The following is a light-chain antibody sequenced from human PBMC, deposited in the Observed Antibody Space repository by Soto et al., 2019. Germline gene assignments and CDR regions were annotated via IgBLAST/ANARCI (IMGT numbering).Light chain of an antibody. J-gene: IGKJ4*01. Sequence: EVVLTQSPGTLSFSPGERATLSCRASRSVSSNFLAWYQQKPGQAPRLLISIASRRAAGIPDRFSGTGSGTYFTLTISSLEPEDVAVYYCQQYGSSISFGGGTKVEI. CDR1: RSVSSNF. CDR2: IAS. CDR3: QQYGSSIS. V-gene: IGKV3-20*01.